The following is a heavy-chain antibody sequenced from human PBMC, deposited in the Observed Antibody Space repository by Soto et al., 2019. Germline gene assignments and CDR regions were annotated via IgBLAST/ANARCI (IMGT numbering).Heavy chain of an antibody. D-gene: IGHD7-27*01. CDR1: GFTFSSYA. Sequence: EVQLLESGGGLVQPGGSLRLSCAASGFTFSSYAMSWVRQAPGKGLEWVSAISGSGGSTYYADSVKGRFTISRDNSKNTLYLQMTSLRAEGTAVYYCAKFSVDAPSSFRWGHFDFWGQGTLVTVSS. V-gene: IGHV3-23*01. CDR2: ISGSGGST. CDR3: AKFSVDAPSSFRWGHFDF. J-gene: IGHJ4*02.